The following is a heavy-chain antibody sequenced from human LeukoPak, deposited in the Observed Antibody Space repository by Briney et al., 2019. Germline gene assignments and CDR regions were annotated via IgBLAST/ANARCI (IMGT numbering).Heavy chain of an antibody. CDR1: GYRFSSYG. CDR2: VSGYSGNT. V-gene: IGHV1-18*01. Sequence: ASVKVSCKASGYRFSSYGISWVRQAPGQGLEWMGWVSGYSGNTNYAQKFQGRLTLTRDTSTSTAYMELTSLRSDDAAVYYCAREYWYESRGSAFLDPWGRGTLVAVAS. J-gene: IGHJ2*01. CDR3: AREYWYESRGSAFLDP. D-gene: IGHD3-22*01.